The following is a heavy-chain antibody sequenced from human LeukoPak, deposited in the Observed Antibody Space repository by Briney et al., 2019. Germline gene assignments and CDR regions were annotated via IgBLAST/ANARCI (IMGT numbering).Heavy chain of an antibody. D-gene: IGHD1-26*01. CDR3: AIRERSGSYFRGIGFDP. Sequence: ASVKVSCKASGYTFNGYYKHWVRQAPGQGLEWMGWINPNSGGTNYAQKFQGRVTITADESTSTAYMELSSLRSEDTAVYYCAIRERSGSYFRGIGFDPWGQGTLVTVSS. J-gene: IGHJ5*02. CDR1: GYTFNGYY. CDR2: INPNSGGT. V-gene: IGHV1-2*02.